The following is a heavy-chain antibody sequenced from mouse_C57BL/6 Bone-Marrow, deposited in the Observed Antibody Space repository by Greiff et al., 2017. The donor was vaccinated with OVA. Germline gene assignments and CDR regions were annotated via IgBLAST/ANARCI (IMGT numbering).Heavy chain of an antibody. V-gene: IGHV5-4*01. D-gene: IGHD1-1*01. CDR3: VVATHYYAMDY. Sequence: EVHLVESGGGLVKPGGSLKLSCAASGFTFSSYAMSWVRQTPEKRLEWVATISDGGSYTYYPDNVKGRFTISRDNAKNNLYLQMSHLKSEDTAMYYCVVATHYYAMDYWGQGTSVTVSS. CDR2: ISDGGSYT. CDR1: GFTFSSYA. J-gene: IGHJ4*01.